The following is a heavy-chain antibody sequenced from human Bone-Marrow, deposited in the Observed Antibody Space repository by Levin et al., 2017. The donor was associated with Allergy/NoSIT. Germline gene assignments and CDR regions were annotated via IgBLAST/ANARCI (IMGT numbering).Heavy chain of an antibody. CDR2: IGTAGDT. V-gene: IGHV3-13*01. CDR3: ARDNWRWRYFDL. J-gene: IGHJ2*01. CDR1: GFTFSSYD. D-gene: IGHD1-1*01. Sequence: GGSLRLSCAASGFTFSSYDMHWVRQATGKGLEWVSAIGTAGDTYYPGSVKGRFTISRENAKNSLYLQMNSLRAGDTAVYYCARDNWRWRYFDLWGRGTLVTVSS.